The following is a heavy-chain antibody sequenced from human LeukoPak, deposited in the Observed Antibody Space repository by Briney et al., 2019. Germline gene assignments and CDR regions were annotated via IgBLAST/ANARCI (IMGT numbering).Heavy chain of an antibody. CDR2: ISYDGSNE. J-gene: IGHJ6*02. Sequence: PGRSLRLSCAASGFTFSDYAMHWVRLTPGKGLEWVAVISYDGSNEYYADSVKGRFTISRDNSKSTLYLQMNNLRPEDTALYYCAKDRTVDYYYYGMDVWGQGTTVTVSS. D-gene: IGHD4-17*01. CDR1: GFTFSDYA. V-gene: IGHV3-30-3*01. CDR3: AKDRTVDYYYYGMDV.